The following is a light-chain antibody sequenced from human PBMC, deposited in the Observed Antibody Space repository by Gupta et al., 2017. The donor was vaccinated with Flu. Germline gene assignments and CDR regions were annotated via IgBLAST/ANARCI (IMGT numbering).Light chain of an antibody. Sequence: PGQPASSDSSTSQSIVSSDGNTVLDWFQQRPGQAPRRLIYVVSKRDSGVPARFSGSGSGTDFTLKISRVEAEDVGVYFCMQGEHWPWAFGQGTKVEI. V-gene: IGKV2-30*01. CDR3: MQGEHWPWA. CDR1: QSIVSSDGNTV. J-gene: IGKJ1*01. CDR2: VVS.